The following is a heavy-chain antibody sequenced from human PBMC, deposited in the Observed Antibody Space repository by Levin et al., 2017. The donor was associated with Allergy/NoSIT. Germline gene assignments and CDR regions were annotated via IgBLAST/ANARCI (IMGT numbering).Heavy chain of an antibody. Sequence: SETLSLTCTVSGGSVSNDNYYWSWLRQAPGKGLEWIGYIYFRGSTNYNPSLRSRVTVSVDTSKNQFSLRLNSVTTADTAVYYCAREVVRSSWYIFFDSWGQGTLVTVSS. V-gene: IGHV4-61*01. CDR2: IYFRGST. J-gene: IGHJ4*02. CDR1: GGSVSNDNYY. CDR3: AREVVRSSWYIFFDS. D-gene: IGHD6-13*01.